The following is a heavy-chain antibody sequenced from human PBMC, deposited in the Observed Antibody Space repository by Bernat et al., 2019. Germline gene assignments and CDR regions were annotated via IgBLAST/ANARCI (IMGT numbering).Heavy chain of an antibody. CDR1: GISLSTSGVG. Sequence: QITLKESGPTLVKPTQTLTLTCTFSGISLSTSGVGVAWIRQPPGKALEWLALIYWDDDKRYSPSLKSRLTITKDTSKNQVVLTMTNMDPVDTATYYCAHTLAPNWYFDLWGRGTLVTVSS. CDR3: AHTLAPNWYFDL. J-gene: IGHJ2*01. CDR2: IYWDDDK. V-gene: IGHV2-5*02.